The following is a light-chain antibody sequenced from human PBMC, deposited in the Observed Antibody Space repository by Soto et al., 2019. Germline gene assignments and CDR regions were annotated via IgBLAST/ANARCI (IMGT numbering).Light chain of an antibody. CDR3: PSYDSCLSGNVV. Sequence: QAVVTQPPSVSGAPGQRVTISCTGSSSNIGAGYDVHWYQQLPGTAPKLLIYGNSNRPSGVPDRFSGSKSGTSASLAITGLQAEDEADYYCPSYDSCLSGNVVFGGVTKLTVL. J-gene: IGLJ2*01. CDR2: GNS. V-gene: IGLV1-40*01. CDR1: SSNIGAGYD.